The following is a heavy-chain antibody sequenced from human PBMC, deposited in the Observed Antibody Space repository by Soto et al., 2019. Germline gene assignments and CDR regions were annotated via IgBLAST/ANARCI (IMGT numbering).Heavy chain of an antibody. CDR1: GYTFTSYG. V-gene: IGHV1-18*01. J-gene: IGHJ3*02. CDR3: ARTSYVRGSCRSDDAFDI. D-gene: IGHD3-16*02. Sequence: QVQLVQSGAEVKKPGASVKVSCKASGYTFTSYGISWVRQAPGQGLEWMGWISAYNGNTNYAQKLQGRVTMTTDRSTSTAYMELRSLRSDDTAVYYCARTSYVRGSCRSDDAFDIWGQGTMVTVSS. CDR2: ISAYNGNT.